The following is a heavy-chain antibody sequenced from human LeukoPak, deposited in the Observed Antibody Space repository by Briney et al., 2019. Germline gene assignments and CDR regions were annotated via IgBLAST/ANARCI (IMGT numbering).Heavy chain of an antibody. CDR2: TSWNSDNI. J-gene: IGHJ4*02. D-gene: IGHD5-12*01. CDR1: GFTFEDHA. Sequence: GGSLRLSCAASGFTFEDHAMHWVRQAPGKGLEWVSGTSWNSDNIGYADSVKGRFTISRDNAKNSLYLQMNSLGAEDTAFYYCAKCRGFETFVPLFDSWGRGTLVTVSS. V-gene: IGHV3-9*01. CDR3: AKCRGFETFVPLFDS.